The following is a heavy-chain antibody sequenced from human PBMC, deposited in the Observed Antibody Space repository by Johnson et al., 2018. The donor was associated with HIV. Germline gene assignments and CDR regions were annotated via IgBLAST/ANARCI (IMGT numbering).Heavy chain of an antibody. CDR3: AASWYGVSRPNAFDI. CDR2: ISYDGSNK. Sequence: QVQLVESGGGVVQPGRSLILPCAASGFTFSSYAMHWVRQAPGKGLEWVAVISYDGSNKYYADSVKGRFTISRDNSKNTLYLQMNSLRAEDSAVYYCAASWYGVSRPNAFDIWGQGTMVTVSS. D-gene: IGHD2-2*01. V-gene: IGHV3-30*04. CDR1: GFTFSSYA. J-gene: IGHJ3*02.